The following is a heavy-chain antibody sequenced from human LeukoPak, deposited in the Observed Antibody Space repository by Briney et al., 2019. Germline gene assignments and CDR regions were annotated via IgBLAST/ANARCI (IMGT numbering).Heavy chain of an antibody. V-gene: IGHV4-30-2*01. D-gene: IGHD1-26*01. CDR2: IYHSGST. CDR3: ARDRGIVGAAGFDP. Sequence: PSQTLSLTCTVSGGSISSGGYYWSWIRQPPGKGLEWIGYIYHSGSTYYNPSLKSRVTISVDRSKNQFSLKFNSVTAADTAVYYCARDRGIVGAAGFDPWGQGTLVTVSS. CDR1: GGSISSGGYY. J-gene: IGHJ5*02.